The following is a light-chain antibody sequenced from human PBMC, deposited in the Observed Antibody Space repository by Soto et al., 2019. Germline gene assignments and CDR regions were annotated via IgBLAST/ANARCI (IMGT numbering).Light chain of an antibody. J-gene: IGKJ3*01. CDR2: TAS. V-gene: IGKV1-9*01. Sequence: DIQLTQSPSFLSASVGDRVTITCRASQGISSFLAWYQQKPGQAPKLLISTASTLQSGVPSRFSGSGSGTEFTLTISSLQPEDFATYYCQQLNSYPPLFTFGPGTKVDIK. CDR1: QGISSF. CDR3: QQLNSYPPLFT.